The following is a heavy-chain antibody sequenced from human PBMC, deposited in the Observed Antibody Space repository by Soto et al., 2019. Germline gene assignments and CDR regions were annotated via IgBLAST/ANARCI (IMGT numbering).Heavy chain of an antibody. CDR2: TYYKSKWYY. CDR1: GDSVSSNSAG. D-gene: IGHD1-1*01. J-gene: IGHJ6*03. Sequence: PTLSLTCDISGDSVSSNSAGWNWIRQTPSRGLEWLGRTYYKSKWYYTYAASVKSRITVSPDTSKNQFSLQLTSVTPEDTAVYYCARGSWDDVSGHYYMDVWDKGTTVTVSS. V-gene: IGHV6-1*01. CDR3: ARGSWDDVSGHYYMDV.